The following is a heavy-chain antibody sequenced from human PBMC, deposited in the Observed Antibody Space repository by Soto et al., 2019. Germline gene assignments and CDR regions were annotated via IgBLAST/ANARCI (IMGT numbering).Heavy chain of an antibody. V-gene: IGHV1-69*06. D-gene: IGHD3-3*01. CDR2: IIPIFGTA. J-gene: IGHJ6*02. CDR1: GGTFSSYA. Sequence: SVKVSCKASGGTFSSYAISWVRQAPGQGLEWMGGIIPIFGTANYAQKFQGRVTITADKSTSTAYMELSSLRSEDTAVYYCARGSRFLEWLHPYYCYGMDVWGQGTSVTVSS. CDR3: ARGSRFLEWLHPYYCYGMDV.